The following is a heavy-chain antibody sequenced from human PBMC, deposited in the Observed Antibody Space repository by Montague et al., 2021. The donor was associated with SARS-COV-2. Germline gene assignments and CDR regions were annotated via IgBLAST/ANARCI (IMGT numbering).Heavy chain of an antibody. Sequence: LSLSWSASGFTFSSYAMHWVRQAPGKGLEWVAVISYDGSNKYYADSVKGRFTISRDNSKNTLYLQMNSLRAEDTAVYYCARDNYDYVWGSYRYIYWGQGTLVTVSS. J-gene: IGHJ4*02. CDR2: ISYDGSNK. V-gene: IGHV3-30*04. CDR3: ARDNYDYVWGSYRYIY. CDR1: GFTFSSYA. D-gene: IGHD3-16*02.